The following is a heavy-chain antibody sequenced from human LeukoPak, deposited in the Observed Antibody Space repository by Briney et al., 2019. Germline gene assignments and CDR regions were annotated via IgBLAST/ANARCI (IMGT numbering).Heavy chain of an antibody. Sequence: GGSLRLSCAASGFTFRTYAMSWVRQAPGKGLEWVSGISDSGDGTYYAESVKGRFTISRDNSKNTLSLQMNSLTAEDTAVYYCAARRGYYHYMDVWGKGTTVTVSS. D-gene: IGHD3-3*01. J-gene: IGHJ6*03. CDR2: ISDSGDGT. CDR1: GFTFRTYA. CDR3: AARRGYYHYMDV. V-gene: IGHV3-23*01.